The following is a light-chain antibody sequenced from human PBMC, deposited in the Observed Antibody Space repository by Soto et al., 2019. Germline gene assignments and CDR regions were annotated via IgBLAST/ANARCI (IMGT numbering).Light chain of an antibody. CDR2: AAS. CDR3: QQLNSYLIT. CDR1: QGISSY. V-gene: IGKV1-9*01. Sequence: IQLTQSPSSLSASVGDRVTITCRASQGISSYLAWNQQKPGKAPKLLIYAASTLQSGVPSRFSGSGSGTDFTLTISSLQPEDFATYYCQQLNSYLITFGQGTRLEIK. J-gene: IGKJ5*01.